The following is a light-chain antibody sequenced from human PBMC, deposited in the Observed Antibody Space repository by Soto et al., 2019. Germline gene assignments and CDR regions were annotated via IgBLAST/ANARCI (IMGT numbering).Light chain of an antibody. V-gene: IGLV3-21*04. CDR2: YDS. CDR1: NIGSKS. J-gene: IGLJ1*01. CDR3: QVWDSSSDHRV. Sequence: SYELTQPPSVSVAPGKTARITCGGNNIGSKSVHWYQQKPGQAPVLVIYYDSYRPSGIPERFSGSNSGNTATLTISRVEAGDEADYYCQVWDSSSDHRVFGTGTKVTVL.